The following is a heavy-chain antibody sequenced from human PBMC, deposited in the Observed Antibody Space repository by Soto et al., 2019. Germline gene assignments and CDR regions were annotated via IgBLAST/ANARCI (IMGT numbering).Heavy chain of an antibody. CDR1: GFTFSGAA. D-gene: IGHD2-21*02. CDR2: IRDKANSYAT. J-gene: IGHJ4*02. V-gene: IGHV3-73*01. Sequence: GGSLRLSCAASGFTFSGAAMHWVRQASGKGLEWVGRIRDKANSYATAYTASVKGRFTISRDDSKNTAYLQMNSLKTEDTAVYYCTRLYCGGDCDFDSWGQGTLVTVSS. CDR3: TRLYCGGDCDFDS.